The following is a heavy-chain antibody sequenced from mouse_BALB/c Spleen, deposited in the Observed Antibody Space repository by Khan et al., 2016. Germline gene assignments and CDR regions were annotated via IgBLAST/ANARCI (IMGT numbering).Heavy chain of an antibody. J-gene: IGHJ2*01. CDR3: ARAWDFDY. D-gene: IGHD4-1*01. CDR2: ISYDGSN. CDR1: GYSITSGYY. Sequence: EVQLVESGPGLVKPSQSLSLTCSVTGYSITSGYYWNWIRQFPGNKLEWMGYISYDGSNNYNPSLKNRISITRDTSKNQFFLKLNSVTTEDTATYYCARAWDFDYWGQGTTLTVSS. V-gene: IGHV3-6*02.